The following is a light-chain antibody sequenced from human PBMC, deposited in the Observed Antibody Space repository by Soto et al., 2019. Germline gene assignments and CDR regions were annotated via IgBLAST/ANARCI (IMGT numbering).Light chain of an antibody. CDR1: QTISTW. Sequence: DIQMTQSPSTLSASVGDRVTITCRASQTISTWLAWYQQKPGKAPNPLLYRASTLESGVPSRFSGSGSGTEFTLTSSSLQPDDFATYYCQQYDSYSWTFGQGTQVEIK. J-gene: IGKJ1*01. CDR2: RAS. CDR3: QQYDSYSWT. V-gene: IGKV1-5*03.